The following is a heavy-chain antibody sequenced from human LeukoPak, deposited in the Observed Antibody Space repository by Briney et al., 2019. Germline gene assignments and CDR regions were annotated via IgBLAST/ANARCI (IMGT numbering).Heavy chain of an antibody. D-gene: IGHD6-6*01. V-gene: IGHV4-4*07. CDR2: IYTNGNT. J-gene: IGHJ4*02. CDR1: VGSISVCY. CDR3: ARTGKAYSSSFDY. Sequence: PSETLSLTCTVSVGSISVCYWSWIRQPAAKGLEWLGRIYTNGNTDYNPSLKSRVTMSVDTSKNQFSLKLSSVTAADTAVYYCARTGKAYSSSFDYWGQGTLVTVSS.